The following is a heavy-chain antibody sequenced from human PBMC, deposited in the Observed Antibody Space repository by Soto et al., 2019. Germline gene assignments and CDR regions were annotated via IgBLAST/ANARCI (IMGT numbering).Heavy chain of an antibody. J-gene: IGHJ3*02. CDR1: GGSVSSNNW. Sequence: QVQLQESGPGLVKPSGTLSLTCAVSGGSVSSNNWWSWVRQSPGKGLEWMGEIYHSGSAHYNPSLKSRATISLDKSKNLFSLRLTSVTAADTAVYYCARVPGVVVSADDAFDIWGQGTRVIVSS. CDR3: ARVPGVVVSADDAFDI. V-gene: IGHV4-4*02. D-gene: IGHD2-21*02. CDR2: IYHSGSA.